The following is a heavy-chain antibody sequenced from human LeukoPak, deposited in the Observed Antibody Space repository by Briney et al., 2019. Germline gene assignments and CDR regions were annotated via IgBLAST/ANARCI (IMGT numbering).Heavy chain of an antibody. Sequence: GGSLRLSCAASGFTFSVYAMNWVRQAPGKGLEWVSAISGRGGSTYYADSVKGRITISRDNSKNTPYLQLNSLRVEDTAVYYCAKSHDIDYFDANAYYYFGVYWGQGTLVTVSS. V-gene: IGHV3-23*01. CDR1: GFTFSVYA. CDR3: AKSHDIDYFDANAYYYFGVY. CDR2: ISGRGGST. D-gene: IGHD3-22*01. J-gene: IGHJ4*02.